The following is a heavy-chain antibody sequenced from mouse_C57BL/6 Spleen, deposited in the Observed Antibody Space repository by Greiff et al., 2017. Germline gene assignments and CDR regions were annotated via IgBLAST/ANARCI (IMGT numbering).Heavy chain of an antibody. CDR1: GYTFTSYW. J-gene: IGHJ3*01. D-gene: IGHD2-4*01. CDR3: ARAGDYDGFAY. CDR2: IHPNSGST. Sequence: QVQLQQPGAELVKPGASVKLSCKASGYTFTSYWMHWVKQRPGQGLEWIGMIHPNSGSTNYNEKFKSKATLTVDKSSSTAYMQLSSLTSEDSAVXYCARAGDYDGFAYWGQGTLVTVSA. V-gene: IGHV1-64*01.